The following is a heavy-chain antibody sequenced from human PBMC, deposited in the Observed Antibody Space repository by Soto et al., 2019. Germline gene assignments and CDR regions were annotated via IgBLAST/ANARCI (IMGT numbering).Heavy chain of an antibody. J-gene: IGHJ5*02. D-gene: IGHD4-17*01. CDR1: GGTFSSYA. CDR3: ARRATVTKMPGWFDP. V-gene: IGHV1-69*12. CDR2: IIPIFGTA. Sequence: QVQLVQSGAEVKKPGSSVKVSCKASGGTFSSYAISWVRQAPGQGLEWMGGIIPIFGTANYAQKFQGRVTITAGESTSTDDMELSSLRSEDTAVYYCARRATVTKMPGWFDPWGQGALVTVSS.